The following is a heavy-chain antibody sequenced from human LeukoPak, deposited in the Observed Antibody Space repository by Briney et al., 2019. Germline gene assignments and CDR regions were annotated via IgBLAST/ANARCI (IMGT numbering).Heavy chain of an antibody. CDR2: ISESGTGT. V-gene: IGHV3-23*01. CDR1: GLPFSSYA. D-gene: IGHD5-18*01. CDR3: AKDIAQGYTFGSIGQDY. Sequence: GGSLRLSCAASGLPFSSYAMSWVRQAPGKGLEWVSAISESGTGTYYAVSVRGRFTISRDNSKNTLSLQMNSLRVEDTAVYYCAKDIAQGYTFGSIGQDYWGQGTLVTVSS. J-gene: IGHJ4*02.